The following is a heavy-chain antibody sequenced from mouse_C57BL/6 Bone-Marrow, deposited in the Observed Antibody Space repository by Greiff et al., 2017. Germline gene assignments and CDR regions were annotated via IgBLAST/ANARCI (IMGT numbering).Heavy chain of an antibody. CDR2: IYPGSGST. CDR3: ARLPYYYGSSYSWFAY. Sequence: QVQLQQPGAELVKPGASVKMSCKASGYTFTSYWITWVKQRPGQGLEWIGDIYPGSGSTNYNEKFKSKATLTVDTSSSTAYMQLSSLTSEDSAVYYCARLPYYYGSSYSWFAYWGQGTLVTVSA. J-gene: IGHJ3*01. CDR1: GYTFTSYW. V-gene: IGHV1-55*01. D-gene: IGHD1-1*01.